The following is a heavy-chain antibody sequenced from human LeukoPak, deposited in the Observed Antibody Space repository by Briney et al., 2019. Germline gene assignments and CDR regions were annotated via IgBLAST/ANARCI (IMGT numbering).Heavy chain of an antibody. V-gene: IGHV1-2*02. CDR1: GYTFTGYY. CDR3: ARAQYYYDSSGQDAFDI. D-gene: IGHD3-22*01. CDR2: INPNSGGT. Sequence: GASVTVSCKASGYTFTGYYMHWVRQAPGQGLEWMGWINPNSGGTNYAQKFQGRVTMTRDTSISTAYMELNRLRSDDTAVYYCARAQYYYDSSGQDAFDIWGQGTMVTVSS. J-gene: IGHJ3*02.